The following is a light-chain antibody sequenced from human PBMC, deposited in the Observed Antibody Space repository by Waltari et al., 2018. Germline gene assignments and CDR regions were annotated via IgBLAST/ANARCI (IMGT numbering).Light chain of an antibody. J-gene: IGKJ3*01. CDR3: QQYNNWVT. CDR2: GAA. Sequence: EIVMPQSPATLSVSPGERATLSCRASESVGSNLAWFQQKPGQAPRLLIYGAATRATGTPASFTGSGSGTEFTLTISSLRSEDVAVYYCQQYNNWVTFGPGTKVEIK. V-gene: IGKV3-15*01. CDR1: ESVGSN.